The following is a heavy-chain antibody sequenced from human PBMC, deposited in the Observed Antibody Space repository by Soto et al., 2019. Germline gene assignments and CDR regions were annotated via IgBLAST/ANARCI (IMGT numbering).Heavy chain of an antibody. CDR1: GGSISTHY. D-gene: IGHD4-17*01. J-gene: IGHJ4*02. CDR3: ARDYYGDYYFDS. CDR2: IDYKGNT. Sequence: SETLSLTCTVSGGSISTHYWNWVRQPPGKGLEWIGYIDYKGNTKYNPSLKSRVTASVDTSNNQFSLNLSSVTAADTAVYHCARDYYGDYYFDSWGQGILVTVSS. V-gene: IGHV4-59*11.